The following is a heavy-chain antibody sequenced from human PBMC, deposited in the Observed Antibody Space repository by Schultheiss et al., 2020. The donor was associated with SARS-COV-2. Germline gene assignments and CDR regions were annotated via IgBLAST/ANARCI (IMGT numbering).Heavy chain of an antibody. CDR1: GFTFSSYW. D-gene: IGHD3-16*01. Sequence: GESLKISCAASGFTFSSYWMHWVRQATGKGLEWVSAISGSGGSTYYADSVKGRFTISRDNSKNTLYLQMNSLRAEDTAVYYCAREKTQYYDYIWGSYRDYFDYWGQGTLVTVSS. CDR2: ISGSGGST. CDR3: AREKTQYYDYIWGSYRDYFDY. V-gene: IGHV3-23*01. J-gene: IGHJ4*02.